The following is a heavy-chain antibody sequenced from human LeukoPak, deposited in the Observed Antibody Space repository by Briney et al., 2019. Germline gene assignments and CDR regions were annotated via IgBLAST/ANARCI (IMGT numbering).Heavy chain of an antibody. Sequence: GASMNVSSNVAGYTLTTFGISWERQVPGHLLEWMGWISAYNGNTNYAQKLQGRVTMTTDTSTSTAYMELRSLRSDDTAVYYCARDQATTSYYFDYWGQGTLVTVSS. CDR1: GYTLTTFG. CDR3: ARDQATTSYYFDY. CDR2: ISAYNGNT. J-gene: IGHJ4*02. D-gene: IGHD1-26*01. V-gene: IGHV1-18*01.